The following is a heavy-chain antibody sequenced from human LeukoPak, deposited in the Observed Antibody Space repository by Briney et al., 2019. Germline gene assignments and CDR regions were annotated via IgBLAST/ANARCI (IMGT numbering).Heavy chain of an antibody. CDR1: GYTFTKYY. Sequence: ASVKVSCKASGYTFTKYYIHWVRQAPGQGLEWMGMINPSDGATTYAQRFQGRVTMTRDMSTTTVYMDLRSLRSEDTAVYFCARATYDSSAVDAFDIWGQGTMVTVSP. J-gene: IGHJ3*02. V-gene: IGHV1-46*01. CDR2: INPSDGAT. CDR3: ARATYDSSAVDAFDI. D-gene: IGHD3-22*01.